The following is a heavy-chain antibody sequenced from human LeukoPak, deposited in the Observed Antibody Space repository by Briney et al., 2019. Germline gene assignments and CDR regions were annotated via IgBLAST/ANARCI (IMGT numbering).Heavy chain of an antibody. V-gene: IGHV1-18*01. J-gene: IGHJ4*02. CDR1: GYTFTSYG. CDR3: ARSMCLVKEYYFDY. D-gene: IGHD6-19*01. CDR2: ISAYNGNT. Sequence: ASVKVSCKASGYTFTSYGTSCVGQDPGQGLEWMGWISAYNGNTNYAQKLQGRVTMTTDTSTSTAYIELRSLRSDDTAVFYCARSMCLVKEYYFDYWGQGTLVTVSS.